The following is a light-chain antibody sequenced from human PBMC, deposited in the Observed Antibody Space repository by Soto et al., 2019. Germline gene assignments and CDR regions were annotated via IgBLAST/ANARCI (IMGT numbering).Light chain of an antibody. CDR2: GAS. Sequence: EIVLTQSPGTLSVSPVERATLSCMASESVSSNYLAWYQQKPGPAPRLLIYGASSRATGIPDRFSGSGSGTDFTLTISRLEPEDFAVYYCQQYGSSPWTFGQGPKVDIK. V-gene: IGKV3-20*01. J-gene: IGKJ1*01. CDR3: QQYGSSPWT. CDR1: ESVSSNY.